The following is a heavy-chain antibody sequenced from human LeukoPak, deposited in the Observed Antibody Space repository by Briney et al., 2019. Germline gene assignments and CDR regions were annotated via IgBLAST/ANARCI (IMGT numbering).Heavy chain of an antibody. CDR2: ISYNGSHK. J-gene: IGHJ4*02. CDR1: GFTFSSYG. CDR3: AKGARSSSGYTTD. D-gene: IGHD3-22*01. Sequence: GRSLRLSCAASGFTFSSYGMHWVRQAPGKGLEWVAVISYNGSHKDYADSVKGRLTISRDNAKNSLFLQMNSLKTEDTAFYYCAKGARSSSGYTTDWGQGILVTVSS. V-gene: IGHV3-30*18.